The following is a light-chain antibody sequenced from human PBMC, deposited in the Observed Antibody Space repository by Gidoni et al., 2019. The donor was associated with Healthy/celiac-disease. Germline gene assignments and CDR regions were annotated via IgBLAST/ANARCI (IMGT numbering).Light chain of an antibody. Sequence: EIVLTQSPATLSLSPGERATLSCRASQSVSSYLAWYQQKPGQPPRLLIYDASNRATGIPARFSGSGSGTDFTLTISSLEPEDFAVYYCQQRSNWLGTFGQGTKLEIK. V-gene: IGKV3-11*01. CDR1: QSVSSY. J-gene: IGKJ2*01. CDR3: QQRSNWLGT. CDR2: DAS.